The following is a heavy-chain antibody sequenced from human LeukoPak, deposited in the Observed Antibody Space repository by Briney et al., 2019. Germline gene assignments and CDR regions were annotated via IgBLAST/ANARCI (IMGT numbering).Heavy chain of an antibody. J-gene: IGHJ4*02. CDR1: GFTFSSYS. CDR3: ARLIAVAGPYYSDY. V-gene: IGHV3-21*01. Sequence: GGSLRLSCAASGFTFSSYSMNWVRQAPGKGLEWVSSISSSSSYIYYADSVKGRFTISRDNAKNSLYLQMNSLRAEDTAVYYCARLIAVAGPYYSDYWGQGNLVTVSS. CDR2: ISSSSSYI. D-gene: IGHD6-19*01.